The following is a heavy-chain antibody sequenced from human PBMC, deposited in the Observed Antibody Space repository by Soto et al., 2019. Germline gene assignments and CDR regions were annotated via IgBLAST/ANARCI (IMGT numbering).Heavy chain of an antibody. CDR3: ARHAGGNTAPIDY. CDR2: IYHNGRT. D-gene: IGHD1-1*01. CDR1: GGSINTYY. Sequence: QVQLQESGPGLVKPSETLSLTCTLSGGSINTYYWTWIRQPPGKGLEWIGFIYHNGRTNYNPSLKSRITISVATSKNQCSLKLNPVTAADTAVYYCARHAGGNTAPIDYWGQGTLVTVSS. J-gene: IGHJ4*02. V-gene: IGHV4-59*08.